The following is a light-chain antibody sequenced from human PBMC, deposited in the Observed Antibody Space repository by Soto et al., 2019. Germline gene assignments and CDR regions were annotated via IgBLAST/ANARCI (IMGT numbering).Light chain of an antibody. CDR2: FAS. CDR1: QGLSNY. J-gene: IGKJ4*01. Sequence: DIQMTQSPSSVSASVGDRVTITCRARQGLSNYLAWYQQKPGKAPKLLISFASRLQSGVPSRFNGSGSGTDFTLTISNLQPEDLATYYCQQANSFPLTFGGGTKVDIK. CDR3: QQANSFPLT. V-gene: IGKV1D-12*01.